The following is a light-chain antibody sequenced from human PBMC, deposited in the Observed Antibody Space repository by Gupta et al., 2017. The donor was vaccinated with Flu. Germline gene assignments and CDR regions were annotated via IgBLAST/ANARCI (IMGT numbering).Light chain of an antibody. V-gene: IGKV3-11*01. Sequence: TLSLSPGERATLSCRASQSVSSYLAWYQQKPGQAPRLLIYDASNRATGITARFSGSGAGTDFXLTISSXEPEDFAVYYCQQRSNWPPGYTFGXGTKLEIK. CDR2: DAS. CDR1: QSVSSY. J-gene: IGKJ2*01. CDR3: QQRSNWPPGYT.